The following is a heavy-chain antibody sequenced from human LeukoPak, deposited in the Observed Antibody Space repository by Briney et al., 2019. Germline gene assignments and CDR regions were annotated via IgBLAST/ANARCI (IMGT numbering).Heavy chain of an antibody. Sequence: PGGSLRLSCAASGFTFSSYWMSWVRQAPGKGLEWVANIKQDGSEKYYVDSVKGRFTISRDNAKNSLYLQMNSLRAEDTAVYYCAGDIRGSSGYYLYYFDYWGQGTLVTVSS. CDR3: AGDIRGSSGYYLYYFDY. J-gene: IGHJ4*02. D-gene: IGHD3-22*01. V-gene: IGHV3-7*01. CDR2: IKQDGSEK. CDR1: GFTFSSYW.